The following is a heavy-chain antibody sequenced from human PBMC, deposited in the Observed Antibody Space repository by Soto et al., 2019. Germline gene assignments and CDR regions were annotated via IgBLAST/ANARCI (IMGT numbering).Heavy chain of an antibody. V-gene: IGHV4-59*12. CDR2: IYCSGST. J-gene: IGHJ4*02. CDR3: ARFGHSGGYFPSYFDS. D-gene: IGHD3-22*01. Sequence: SETLSLTCTVSGGSISSYYWSWIRQPPGKGLEWIGYIYCSGSTNYNPSLKSRVTISVVRSKNQFFLDLNYVTAADTAVYYCARFGHSGGYFPSYFDSWGQGTLVTVSS. CDR1: GGSISSYY.